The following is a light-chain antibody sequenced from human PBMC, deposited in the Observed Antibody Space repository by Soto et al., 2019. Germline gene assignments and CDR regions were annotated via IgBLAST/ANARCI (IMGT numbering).Light chain of an antibody. J-gene: IGLJ2*01. CDR3: QSYDSSLSGVV. CDR1: ISNIGAGYG. V-gene: IGLV1-40*01. Sequence: QSVLTQPPSVSGAPGQRVTLSCTGSISNIGAGYGVHWYQQLPGRAPKLLVYDNTKRHSGVSDRLSGSKSGTSASLAITRLQADDEADYYCQSYDSSLSGVVFGGGTKLTVL. CDR2: DNT.